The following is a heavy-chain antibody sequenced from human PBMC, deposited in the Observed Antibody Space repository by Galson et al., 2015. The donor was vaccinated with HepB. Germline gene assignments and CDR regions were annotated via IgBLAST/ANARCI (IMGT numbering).Heavy chain of an antibody. D-gene: IGHD6-13*01. CDR2: INTNTGNP. J-gene: IGHJ4*02. CDR3: ARALRPGIAAAGTRAIDY. CDR1: GYTFTSYA. V-gene: IGHV7-4-1*02. Sequence: SVKVSCKASGYTFTSYAMNWVRQAPGQGLEWMGWINTNTGNPTYAQGFTGRFVFSLDTSVSTAYLQISSLKAEDTAVYYCARALRPGIAAAGTRAIDYWGQGTLVTVSS.